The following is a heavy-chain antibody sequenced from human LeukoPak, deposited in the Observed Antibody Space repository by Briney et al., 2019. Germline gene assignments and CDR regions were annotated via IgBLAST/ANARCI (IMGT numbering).Heavy chain of an antibody. CDR1: GFTFSSYG. J-gene: IGHJ6*02. CDR3: AKDPIAAAGNNYYAMDV. V-gene: IGHV3-30*18. D-gene: IGHD6-25*01. CDR2: PSPGGSNN. Sequence: LAGVSLRLSCAASGFTFSSYGMYWVRQAPGKGLEWLAVPSPGGSNNYYADSVKGRFTISRDNSKNTLYLQMNSLIAEDTAVYYCAKDPIAAAGNNYYAMDVWGQGTTVSVS.